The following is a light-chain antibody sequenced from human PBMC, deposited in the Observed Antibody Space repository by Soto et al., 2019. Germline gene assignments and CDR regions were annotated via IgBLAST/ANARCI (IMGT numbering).Light chain of an antibody. V-gene: IGKV1-27*01. CDR1: QGISNY. CDR2: AAY. CDR3: QRYISAPFT. Sequence: DIQMTQSPSSLSASVGDRVTITCRATQGISNYLAWYQQKPGKVPKLLIYAAYTLQSGVPSRFSGSGSETDFTLTISSLQREEVASYFCQRYISAPFTFGPGTNVDI. J-gene: IGKJ3*01.